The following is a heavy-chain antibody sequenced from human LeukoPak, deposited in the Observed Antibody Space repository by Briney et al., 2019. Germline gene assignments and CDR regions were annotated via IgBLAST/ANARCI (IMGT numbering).Heavy chain of an antibody. CDR1: GGSISSSSYY. D-gene: IGHD5-24*01. V-gene: IGHV4-39*07. CDR3: AREGFRWPSDY. CDR2: IYYSGST. Sequence: SETLSLTCTVSGGSISSSSYYWGWIRQPPGKGLEWIGSIYYSGSTYYNPSLKSRVTISVDTSKNQFSLKLSSVTAADTAVYYCAREGFRWPSDYWGQGTLVTVSS. J-gene: IGHJ4*02.